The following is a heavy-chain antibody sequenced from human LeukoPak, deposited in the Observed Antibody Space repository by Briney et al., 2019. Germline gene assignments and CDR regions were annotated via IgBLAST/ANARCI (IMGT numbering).Heavy chain of an antibody. CDR2: INHSGST. D-gene: IGHD3-3*01. CDR1: GGSFSGYY. CDR3: ARVAYDFWSGYYTQGDV. V-gene: IGHV4-34*01. Sequence: SETLSLTCAVYGGSFSGYYWSWIRQPPGKGLEWIGEINHSGSTNYNPSLKSRVTISVDTSKNQLSLKLSSVTAADTAVYYCARVAYDFWSGYYTQGDVWGQGTTVTVSS. J-gene: IGHJ6*02.